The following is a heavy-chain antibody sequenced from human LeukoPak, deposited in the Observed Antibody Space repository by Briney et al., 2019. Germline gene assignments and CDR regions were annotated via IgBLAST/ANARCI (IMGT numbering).Heavy chain of an antibody. Sequence: PGGSLRLSCVASGLSVNDNYMSWVRQAPGKGLEWVSLIFSNGDTHYADSVKGRFTISRDTSKNTVSLQMNSLRVEDTAMYYCTRDQMNYWGQGTLVTVSS. D-gene: IGHD5-24*01. CDR3: TRDQMNY. V-gene: IGHV3-53*01. J-gene: IGHJ4*02. CDR1: GLSVNDNY. CDR2: IFSNGDT.